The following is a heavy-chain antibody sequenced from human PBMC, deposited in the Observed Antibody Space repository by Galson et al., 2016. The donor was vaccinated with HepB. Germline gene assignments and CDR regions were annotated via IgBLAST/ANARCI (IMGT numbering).Heavy chain of an antibody. CDR1: GDSISSISSGTYF. CDR2: ISPSGRT. CDR3: AREGTGAAGHFGY. J-gene: IGHJ4*02. D-gene: IGHD6-13*01. V-gene: IGHV4-61*02. Sequence: TLSLTCTVSGDSISSISSGTYFWSRIRQPAGKGLEWIGRISPSGRTNYNPSLKSRVTISVDTSKNHFSLKLTSVTAADTAVYYCAREGTGAAGHFGYWGQGALVTVSS.